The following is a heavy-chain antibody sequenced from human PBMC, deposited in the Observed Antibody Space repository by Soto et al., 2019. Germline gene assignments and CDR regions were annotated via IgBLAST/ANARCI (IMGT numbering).Heavy chain of an antibody. V-gene: IGHV4-59*08. Sequence: SETLSLTCTVSGGSISSYYWSWIRQPPGKGLEWIGYIYYSGSTNYNPSLKSRVTISVDTSKNQFSLKLSSVTAADTAVYYCARHRTTYFDYWGQGTLVTVSS. CDR3: ARHRTTYFDY. CDR1: GGSISSYY. J-gene: IGHJ4*02. CDR2: IYYSGST. D-gene: IGHD1-1*01.